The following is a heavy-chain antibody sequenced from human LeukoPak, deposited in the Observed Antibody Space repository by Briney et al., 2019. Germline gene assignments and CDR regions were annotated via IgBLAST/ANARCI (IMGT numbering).Heavy chain of an antibody. V-gene: IGHV4-4*07. D-gene: IGHD3-10*01. J-gene: IGHJ4*02. CDR3: ARDGTAMVRGVIILQYYFDY. CDR2: IYTTGST. Sequence: SETLSLTCTVSGGSISTSYWSWIRQPAGKGLEWIGRIYTTGSTSYNPSLKSRVTISVDKSKNQFSLRLSSVTVADTAVYYCARDGTAMVRGVIILQYYFDYWGQGTLVTVSS. CDR1: GGSISTSY.